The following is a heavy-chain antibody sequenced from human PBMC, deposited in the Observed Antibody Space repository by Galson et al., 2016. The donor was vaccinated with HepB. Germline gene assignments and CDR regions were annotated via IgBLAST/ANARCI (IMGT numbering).Heavy chain of an antibody. Sequence: SLRLSCAASGFTFIDYGVHWVRRAPGEGLEWVAVISYDGRSKNYADSAKGRFTVSRDNSKNTLYLQMNSLRAEDTAVYYCARDALKESGSPRHFNYYSSMDVWGQGTTVTVS. CDR2: ISYDGRSK. CDR3: ARDALKESGSPRHFNYYSSMDV. D-gene: IGHD1-26*01. J-gene: IGHJ6*02. CDR1: GFTFIDYG. V-gene: IGHV3-30*03.